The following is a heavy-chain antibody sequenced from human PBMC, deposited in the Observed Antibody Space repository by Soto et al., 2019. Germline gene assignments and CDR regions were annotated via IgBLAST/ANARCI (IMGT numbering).Heavy chain of an antibody. Sequence: QVQLVESGGGVVQPGRSLRLSCAASGFTFSSYAMHWVRQAPGKGLEWVAVISYDGSNKYYADSVKGRFTISRDNSKYTLYLQMNSLRAEGTAVYYCATDLGYCSGGSCYSGYYYYYGMDVWGQGTTVTVSS. CDR3: ATDLGYCSGGSCYSGYYYYYGMDV. CDR2: ISYDGSNK. J-gene: IGHJ6*02. CDR1: GFTFSSYA. V-gene: IGHV3-30-3*01. D-gene: IGHD2-15*01.